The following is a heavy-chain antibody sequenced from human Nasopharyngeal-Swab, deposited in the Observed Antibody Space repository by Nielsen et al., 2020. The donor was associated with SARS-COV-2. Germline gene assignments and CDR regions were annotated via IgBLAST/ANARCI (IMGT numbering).Heavy chain of an antibody. CDR3: ARYYDSSGYSDY. CDR2: INPNSGGT. Sequence: ASVKVSCKASGYTFTCYYMHWVRQAPGQGLEWMGRINPNSGGTNYAQKFQGRVTMTRDTSISTAYMELSRLRSDDTAVYYCARYYDSSGYSDYWGQGTLVTVSS. V-gene: IGHV1-2*06. D-gene: IGHD3-22*01. J-gene: IGHJ4*02. CDR1: GYTFTCYY.